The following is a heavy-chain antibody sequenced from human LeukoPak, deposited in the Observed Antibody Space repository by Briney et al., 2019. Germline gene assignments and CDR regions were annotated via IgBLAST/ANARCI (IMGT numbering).Heavy chain of an antibody. CDR1: GGSMSSGVYY. J-gene: IGHJ2*01. Sequence: SETLSLTCTVSGGSMSSGVYYWGWIRQAPGKGLEWIGRIYTSESPTYNPSLKSRVTMSLDTSKNQFSLKLSSVTAADTAVYYCAGVSSSWYQDWYFDLWGRGTLVTVSS. CDR3: AGVSSSWYQDWYFDL. CDR2: IYTSESP. V-gene: IGHV4-61*02. D-gene: IGHD6-13*01.